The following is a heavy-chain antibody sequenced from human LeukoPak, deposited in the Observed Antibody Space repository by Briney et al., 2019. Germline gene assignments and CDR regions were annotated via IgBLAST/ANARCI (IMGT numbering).Heavy chain of an antibody. CDR2: IYYSGST. V-gene: IGHV4-39*01. J-gene: IGHJ3*02. D-gene: IGHD1-26*01. CDR1: GGSISSRSYD. Sequence: ASETLSLTCTVSGGSISSRSYDWAWIRQPPGKGLEWIGRIYYSGSTYYNPSLKSRVTISVDTSKNQFSLKLSSVTAADTAVYDCARGGIVEAFDIWGQGTMVTVSS. CDR3: ARGGIVEAFDI.